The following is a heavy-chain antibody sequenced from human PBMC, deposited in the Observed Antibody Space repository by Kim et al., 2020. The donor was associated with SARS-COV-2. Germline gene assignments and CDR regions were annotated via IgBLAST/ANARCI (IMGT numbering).Heavy chain of an antibody. J-gene: IGHJ6*02. CDR1: GYTFTSYA. CDR3: ARVERDYYGSGSYPHGYYYGMDV. D-gene: IGHD3-10*01. CDR2: INAGNGNT. Sequence: ASVKVSCKASGYTFTSYAMHWVRQAPGQRLEWMGWINAGNGNTKYSQKFQGRVTITRDTSASTAYMGLSSPRSEDTAVYYCARVERDYYGSGSYPHGYYYGMDVWGQGTTVTVSS. V-gene: IGHV1-3*01.